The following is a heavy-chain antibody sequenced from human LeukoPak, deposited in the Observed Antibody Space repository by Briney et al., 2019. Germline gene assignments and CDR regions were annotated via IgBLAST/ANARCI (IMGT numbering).Heavy chain of an antibody. Sequence: SETLSLTCAVYGGSFSGYYWSWIRQPPGKGLEWIGEINHSGSTNYNPSLKSRVTISVDTSKNQFSLKLSSVTAADTAVYYCARAEMYSSGWYDWYFDLWDRGTLVTVSS. D-gene: IGHD6-19*01. CDR1: GGSFSGYY. CDR3: ARAEMYSSGWYDWYFDL. V-gene: IGHV4-34*01. CDR2: INHSGST. J-gene: IGHJ2*01.